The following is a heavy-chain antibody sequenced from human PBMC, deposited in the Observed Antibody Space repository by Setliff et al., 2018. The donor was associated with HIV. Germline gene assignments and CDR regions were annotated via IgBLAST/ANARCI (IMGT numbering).Heavy chain of an antibody. CDR3: AGRGGYNDWYFDY. CDR2: IYYSGTT. D-gene: IGHD5-12*01. CDR1: GGSFSSYY. J-gene: IGHJ4*02. V-gene: IGHV4-59*01. Sequence: PSETLSLTCAVYGGSFSSYYWSWIRQPPGKGLDWIGNIYYSGTTNYNPSLESRVTISIDTSKSQFSLKLTSVTTADTAMYYCAGRGGYNDWYFDYWGQGALVTVSS.